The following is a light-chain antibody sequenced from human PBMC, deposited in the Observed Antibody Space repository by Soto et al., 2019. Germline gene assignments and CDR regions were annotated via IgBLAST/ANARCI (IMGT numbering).Light chain of an antibody. Sequence: DIPMPQSPSSLSASVGDRVTITCRASHPININLVWFQQKPGKAPKSLIYAATNLQSGVPSRFSGSGGGTDFSLTISSLQPEDVATYYCQHYQRYPPSFGGGTKLEIK. CDR3: QHYQRYPPS. CDR2: AAT. J-gene: IGKJ4*01. CDR1: HPININ. V-gene: IGKV1-16*01.